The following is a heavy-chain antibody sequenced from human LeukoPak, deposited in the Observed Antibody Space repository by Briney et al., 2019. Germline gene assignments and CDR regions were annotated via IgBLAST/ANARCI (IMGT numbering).Heavy chain of an antibody. J-gene: IGHJ3*02. D-gene: IGHD2-21*02. CDR2: ISGSGGST. CDR3: AKDEAYCGGDCWNAAFDI. CDR1: GFTFSSYA. Sequence: PPGGSLRLSCAASGFTFSSYAMSWVRQAPGKGLEWVSAISGSGGSTYYADSVKGRFTISRDNSKNTLYLQTNSLRAEDTAVYYCAKDEAYCGGDCWNAAFDIWGQGTMVTVSS. V-gene: IGHV3-23*01.